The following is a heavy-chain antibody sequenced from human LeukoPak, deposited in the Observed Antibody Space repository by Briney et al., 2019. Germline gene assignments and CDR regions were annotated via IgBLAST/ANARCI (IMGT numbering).Heavy chain of an antibody. D-gene: IGHD1-14*01. Sequence: GGSLRLSCAASGFTFSSYAMTWVRQAPGKGLGWVSSISSSSSYIYYADSVKGRFTISRDNAKNSLYLQMNSLRAEDTAVYYCARGINLLYFDYWGQGTLVTVSS. CDR2: ISSSSSYI. CDR3: ARGINLLYFDY. J-gene: IGHJ4*02. CDR1: GFTFSSYA. V-gene: IGHV3-21*01.